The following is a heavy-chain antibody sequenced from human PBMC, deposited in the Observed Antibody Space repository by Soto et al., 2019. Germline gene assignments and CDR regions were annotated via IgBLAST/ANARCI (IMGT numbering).Heavy chain of an antibody. V-gene: IGHV1-24*01. CDR2: FDPVDGET. D-gene: IGHD3-3*01. J-gene: IGHJ5*02. CDR3: AIRPREWLLLGWFDP. Sequence: ASVKVSCKVSGYTLTELSMHWVRQAPGKGLEWMGGFDPVDGETIYAQKFQGRVTMTEDTSTDTAYMELSSLRSEDTAVYYCAIRPREWLLLGWFDPWGQGTLVTVSS. CDR1: GYTLTELS.